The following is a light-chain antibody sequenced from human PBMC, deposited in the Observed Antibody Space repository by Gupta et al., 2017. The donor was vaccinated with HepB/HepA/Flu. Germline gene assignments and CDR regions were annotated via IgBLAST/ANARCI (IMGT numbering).Light chain of an antibody. V-gene: IGKV3-20*01. CDR2: GAS. CDR3: HQYDTLSRT. Sequence: LPQSPGTLPSSPGERATLSCRASPSVNSNYVAWYQQTPGQAPRLLIYGASNRATGIPDRFSGSGSGTDFTLTISRMESADSAVSYCHQYDTLSRTFGQGTKVEIK. J-gene: IGKJ1*01. CDR1: PSVNSNY.